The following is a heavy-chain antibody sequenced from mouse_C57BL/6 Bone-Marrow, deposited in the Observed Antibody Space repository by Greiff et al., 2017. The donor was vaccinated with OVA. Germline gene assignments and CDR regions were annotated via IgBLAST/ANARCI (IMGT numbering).Heavy chain of an antibody. CDR2: IDPSDSYT. Sequence: QVQLQQPGAELVKPGASVKLSCKASGYTFTSYWMQWVKQRPGQGLEWIGEIDPSDSYTNYNQKFKGKATLTVDTSSSTAYMQLSSLTSEDSAVYDCARPYYYRYYDVWCTGTTVTVSS. V-gene: IGHV1-50*01. CDR3: ARPYYYRYYDV. D-gene: IGHD1-1*01. CDR1: GYTFTSYW. J-gene: IGHJ1*03.